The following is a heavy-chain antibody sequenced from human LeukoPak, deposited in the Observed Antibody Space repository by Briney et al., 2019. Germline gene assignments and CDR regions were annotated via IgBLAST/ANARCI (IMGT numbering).Heavy chain of an antibody. V-gene: IGHV4-4*07. CDR1: GGSISSYY. CDR2: SYTSGST. D-gene: IGHD3-10*01. J-gene: IGHJ5*02. Sequence: PSETLSLTCTVSGGSISSYYWSWIRQPAGKGLEWIGRSYTSGSTNYNPSLKSRVTMSVDTSKNQFSLKLSSVTAADTAVYYCARDRERYGSGSYWFDPWGQGTLVTVSS. CDR3: ARDRERYGSGSYWFDP.